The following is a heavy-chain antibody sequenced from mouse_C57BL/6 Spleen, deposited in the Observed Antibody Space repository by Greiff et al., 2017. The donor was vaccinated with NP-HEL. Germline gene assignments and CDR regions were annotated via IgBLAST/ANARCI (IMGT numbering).Heavy chain of an antibody. D-gene: IGHD2-10*01. Sequence: VQLQQPGAELVKPGASVKMSCKASGYTFTSYWITWVKQRPGQGLAWIGDIYPGSGSTNYNEKFKSKATLTVDTSSSTAYMQLSSLTSEDSAVYYCASGTYYGNYGFAYWGQGTLVTVSA. CDR2: IYPGSGST. V-gene: IGHV1-55*01. J-gene: IGHJ3*01. CDR1: GYTFTSYW. CDR3: ASGTYYGNYGFAY.